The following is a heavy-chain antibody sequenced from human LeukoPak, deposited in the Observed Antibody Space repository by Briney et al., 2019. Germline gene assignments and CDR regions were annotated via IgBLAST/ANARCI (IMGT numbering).Heavy chain of an antibody. CDR3: ARDRVAAAGGGPRFDP. V-gene: IGHV4-61*02. CDR2: IYTSGGT. CDR1: GGSISSGSYY. Sequence: PSETLSLTCTVSGGSISSGSYYWSWIRQPAGKGLEWIGRIYTSGGTNYNPSLKSRVTISVDTSKNQFSLKLSSVTAADTAVYYCARDRVAAAGGGPRFDPWGQGTLVTVSS. J-gene: IGHJ5*02. D-gene: IGHD6-13*01.